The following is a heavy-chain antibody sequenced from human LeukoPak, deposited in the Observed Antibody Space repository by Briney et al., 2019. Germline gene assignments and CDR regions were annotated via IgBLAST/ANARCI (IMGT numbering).Heavy chain of an antibody. Sequence: GGSLRLSCAGSGFTFSNVWMSWVRQPPGKGLEWIGRIKTKSDGETTDYGAAVKGRVTISRDDTKNTVFLQMTGLKTEDTGIYFCTTGPIQIWSLNVDYRGQGTPVTVSS. CDR2: IKTKSDGETT. D-gene: IGHD5-18*01. J-gene: IGHJ4*02. CDR3: TTGPIQIWSLNVDY. CDR1: GFTFSNVW. V-gene: IGHV3-15*01.